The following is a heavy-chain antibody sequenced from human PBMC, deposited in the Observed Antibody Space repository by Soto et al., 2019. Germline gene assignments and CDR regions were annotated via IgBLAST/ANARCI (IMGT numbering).Heavy chain of an antibody. CDR2: IYYSGST. Sequence: SETLSLTCTVSGGSISSYYWSWIRQPPGKGLEWIGYIYYSGSTNYNPSLKSRVTISVDTSKNQFSLKLSSVTAADTAEYYCARHFDDILTGYYDYWGQGTLVTVSS. CDR1: GGSISSYY. J-gene: IGHJ4*02. V-gene: IGHV4-59*08. D-gene: IGHD3-9*01. CDR3: ARHFDDILTGYYDY.